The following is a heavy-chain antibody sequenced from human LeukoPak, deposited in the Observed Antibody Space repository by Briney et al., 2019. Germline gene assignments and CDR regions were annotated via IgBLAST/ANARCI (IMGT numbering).Heavy chain of an antibody. D-gene: IGHD4-17*01. J-gene: IGHJ6*02. Sequence: SETLSLTCTVSGGSLSSGEYYWGWIRQPPGKGLEWIGYIYYSGSTYYNPSLKSRVTISVDTSTNQFSLKLSSVTAADTAVYYCARDTVTTFGYYYGMDVWGQGTTVTVSS. CDR1: GGSLSSGEYY. CDR2: IYYSGST. CDR3: ARDTVTTFGYYYGMDV. V-gene: IGHV4-30-4*01.